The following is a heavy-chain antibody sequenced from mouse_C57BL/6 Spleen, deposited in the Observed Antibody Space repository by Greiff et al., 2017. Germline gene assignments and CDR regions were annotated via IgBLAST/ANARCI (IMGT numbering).Heavy chain of an antibody. CDR3: ARHHEPTGKSSLYYSNYGMDY. V-gene: IGHV1-62-2*01. D-gene: IGHD2-5*01. CDR1: GYTFTEYT. J-gene: IGHJ4*01. Sequence: QVQLKESGAELVKPGASVKLSCKASGYTFTEYTIHWVKQRSGQGLEWIGWFYPGSGSIKYNEKFKDKATLPADKSSSTVYMALSSLTSEDSAVYFCARHHEPTGKSSLYYSNYGMDYWGQGTSVTVSS. CDR2: FYPGSGSI.